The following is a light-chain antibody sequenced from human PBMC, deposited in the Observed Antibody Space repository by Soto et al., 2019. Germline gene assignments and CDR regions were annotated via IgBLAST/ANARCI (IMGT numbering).Light chain of an antibody. CDR3: QQYNSWPPA. V-gene: IGKV3D-15*01. CDR1: QSVSSN. CDR2: GAS. J-gene: IGKJ1*01. Sequence: EIVMTQSPATLSVSPGQGATLSCRASQSVSSNLAWYQQKPGQAPRLLIYGASTRATAIPARFSGSGSGTEFTLTFSSLQSEDFAVYYCQQYNSWPPAFGQGTKVEIK.